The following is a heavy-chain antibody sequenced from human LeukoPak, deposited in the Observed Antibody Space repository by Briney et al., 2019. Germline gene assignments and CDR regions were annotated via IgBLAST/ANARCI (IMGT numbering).Heavy chain of an antibody. Sequence: GASVKVSCKASAGTFSSYAISWVRQAPGQGLEWMGRIIPILGIANYAQKFQGRVTITADKSTSTAYMELSSLRSEDTAVYYCASPRADIVVVPADDNYYYYYGVDVWGQGTTVTVSS. D-gene: IGHD2-2*01. CDR2: IIPILGIA. J-gene: IGHJ6*02. CDR1: AGTFSSYA. V-gene: IGHV1-69*04. CDR3: ASPRADIVVVPADDNYYYYYGVDV.